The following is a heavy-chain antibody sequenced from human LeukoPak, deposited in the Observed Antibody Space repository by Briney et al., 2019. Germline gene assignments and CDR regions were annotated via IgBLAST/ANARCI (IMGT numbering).Heavy chain of an antibody. CDR1: GGTFSSYA. V-gene: IGHV1-69*13. Sequence: ASVKVSCKASGGTFSSYAISWVRQAPGQGLEWMGGIIPIFDTTNYAQGFQGRVTITADESTSTAYMELSSLRSEDAAVYYCARRDAALPNPVDVWGQGTTVTVSS. CDR3: ARRDAALPNPVDV. J-gene: IGHJ6*02. D-gene: IGHD2-15*01. CDR2: IIPIFDTT.